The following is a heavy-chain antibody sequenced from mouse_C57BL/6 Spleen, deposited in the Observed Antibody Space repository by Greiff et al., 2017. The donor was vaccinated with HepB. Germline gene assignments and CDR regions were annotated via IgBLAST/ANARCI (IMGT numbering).Heavy chain of an antibody. CDR1: GYTFTDYY. CDR2: IYPGSGNT. V-gene: IGHV1-76*01. Sequence: VQLQQSGAELVRPGASVKLSCKASGYTFTDYYINWVKQRPGQGLEWIAIIYPGSGNTYYNEKFKGKATLTVETSSSTAYMQLSSLTSEASAVYFCARGSVNTEAWFAYWGQGTLVTVSA. J-gene: IGHJ3*01. CDR3: ARGSVNTEAWFAY.